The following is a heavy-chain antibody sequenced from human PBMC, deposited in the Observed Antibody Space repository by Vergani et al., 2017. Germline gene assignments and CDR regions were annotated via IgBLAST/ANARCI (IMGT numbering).Heavy chain of an antibody. CDR3: ARDVQRSFDY. J-gene: IGHJ4*02. CDR2: IYYSGST. Sequence: QVQLQESGPGLVKPSETLSLTCTVSGGSISSYYWSWIRQPPGKGLEWIGYIYYSGSTNYNPSLKSRVTISVDTSKNQFSLKLSSVTAADTAVYYCARDVQRSFDYWGQGTLVTVSS. CDR1: GGSISSYY. V-gene: IGHV4-59*01.